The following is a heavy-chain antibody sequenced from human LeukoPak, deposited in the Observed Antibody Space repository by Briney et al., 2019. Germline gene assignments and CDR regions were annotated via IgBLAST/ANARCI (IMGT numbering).Heavy chain of an antibody. CDR1: GVTFSSYA. CDR3: AKSKDYDPLSYYFDY. J-gene: IGHJ4*02. Sequence: PGGSLRLSCAASGVTFSSYAMSLVRQAPGKGLEWVSATSGSGGSTYYADSVKGRFTISRDHSKNTLYLQMNSLRGEDTAVYYCAKSKDYDPLSYYFDYWGQGTLVTVSS. CDR2: TSGSGGST. D-gene: IGHD3-3*01. V-gene: IGHV3-23*01.